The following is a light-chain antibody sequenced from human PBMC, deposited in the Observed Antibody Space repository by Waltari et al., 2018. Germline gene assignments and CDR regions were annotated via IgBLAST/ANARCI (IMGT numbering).Light chain of an antibody. Sequence: EIVLTQSPATLSLSPGEGATLSCRASGSVRSYLAWYQQNPGQAPRLLVYDASNRASGIPARFSGSGSGTDFSLSISSLEPEDFAVYYCQQRHNWPLTFGGGTKVEIK. J-gene: IGKJ4*01. CDR1: GSVRSY. V-gene: IGKV3-11*01. CDR2: DAS. CDR3: QQRHNWPLT.